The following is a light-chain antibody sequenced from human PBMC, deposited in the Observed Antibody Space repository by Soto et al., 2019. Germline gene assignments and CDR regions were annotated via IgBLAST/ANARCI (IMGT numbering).Light chain of an antibody. CDR3: SSYTSSAPFYG. CDR1: STDVDGYDY. Sequence: QSVLTQPASVSGSPGQSITISCTGASTDVDGYDYVSWYQQHPGQAPKLMIYDVNNRPSGFSYRFSGSKSGDTASLTISGLQAEDDADYYCSSYTSSAPFYGFGTGTKVTVL. J-gene: IGLJ1*01. CDR2: DVN. V-gene: IGLV2-14*03.